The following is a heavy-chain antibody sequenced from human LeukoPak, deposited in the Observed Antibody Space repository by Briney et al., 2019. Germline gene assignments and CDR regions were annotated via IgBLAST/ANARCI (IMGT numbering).Heavy chain of an antibody. J-gene: IGHJ4*02. CDR2: IYYSGST. Sequence: PSETLSLTCTVSGGSISSYYWSWIRQPPGKGLEWIGYIYYSGSTNYNPSLKSRVTISVDTSRNQFSLKLSSVTAADTAVYYCARILEMATIDYWGQGTLVTVSS. CDR1: GGSISSYY. CDR3: ARILEMATIDY. V-gene: IGHV4-59*01. D-gene: IGHD5-24*01.